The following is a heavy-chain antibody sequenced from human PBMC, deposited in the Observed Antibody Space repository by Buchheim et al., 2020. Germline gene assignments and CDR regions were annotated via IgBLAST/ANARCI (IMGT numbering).Heavy chain of an antibody. J-gene: IGHJ6*02. V-gene: IGHV1-8*01. CDR1: GYTFTSYD. Sequence: QVQLVQSGAEVKKPGASVKVSCKASGYTFTSYDINWVRQAPGQGLEWMGWMNPNSGNTGYAQKFQGRVTMTRNTSISTAYMELSSLRSEDTAVYYCARGGFTFGGVIKIYYYYYGMDVWGQGTT. CDR2: MNPNSGNT. CDR3: ARGGFTFGGVIKIYYYYYGMDV. D-gene: IGHD3-16*02.